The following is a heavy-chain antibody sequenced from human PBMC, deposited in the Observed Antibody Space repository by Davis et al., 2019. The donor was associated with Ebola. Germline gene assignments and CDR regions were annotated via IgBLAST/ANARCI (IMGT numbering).Heavy chain of an antibody. D-gene: IGHD6-13*01. V-gene: IGHV4-61*01. CDR3: ARDRVSLMDV. J-gene: IGHJ6*02. CDR1: GGSVSSGSYY. Sequence: SETLSLTCTVSGGSVSSGSYYWSWIRQPPGKGLEWIGYIYYSGSTNYNPSLKSRVTISVDTSKNQFSLKLSSVTAADTAVYYCARDRVSLMDVWGQGTTVTVSS. CDR2: IYYSGST.